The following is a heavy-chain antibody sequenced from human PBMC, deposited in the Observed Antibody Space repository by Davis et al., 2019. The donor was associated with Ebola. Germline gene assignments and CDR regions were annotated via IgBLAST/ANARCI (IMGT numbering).Heavy chain of an antibody. J-gene: IGHJ4*02. CDR1: GFTFRSYG. D-gene: IGHD6-19*01. V-gene: IGHV3-33*08. CDR3: ARVSSSGWYELGY. CDR2: IWYDGSNK. Sequence: PGGSLRLSCAAPGFTFRSYGVHWVRQAPGKGLEWVAVIWYDGSNKYYADSVKGRFTISRDNSKNTLYLQMNSLRAEDTAVYYCARVSSSGWYELGYWGQGTLVTVSS.